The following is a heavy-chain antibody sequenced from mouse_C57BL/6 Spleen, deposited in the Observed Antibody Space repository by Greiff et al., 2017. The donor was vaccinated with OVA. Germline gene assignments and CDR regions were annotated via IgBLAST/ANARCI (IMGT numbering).Heavy chain of an antibody. CDR2: IDPSDSET. J-gene: IGHJ2*01. V-gene: IGHV1-52*01. D-gene: IGHD3-2*02. CDR1: GYTFTSYW. Sequence: QVQLKQPGAELVRPGSSVKLSCKASGYTFTSYWMHWVKQRPIQGLEWIGNIDPSDSETHYNQKFKDKATLTVDKSSSTAYMQLSSLTSEDAAVYYCARAQATLLDDWGQGTTLTVSS. CDR3: ARAQATLLDD.